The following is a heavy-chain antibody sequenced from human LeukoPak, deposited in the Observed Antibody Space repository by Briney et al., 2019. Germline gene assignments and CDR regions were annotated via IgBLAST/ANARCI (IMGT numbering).Heavy chain of an antibody. D-gene: IGHD1-20*01. CDR2: TYYGSSKWYN. J-gene: IGHJ4*02. CDR3: ARYNWNEGRSFDY. Sequence: SQTLSLTCAISGDSVSRDNVARNWIRQSPSGGLEWLGRTYYGSSKWYNDYADSVKSRITVNPDTSKSQFSLQLDSVTPEDTAVYFCARYNWNEGRSFDYWGQGTLVTVSS. CDR1: GDSVSRDNVA. V-gene: IGHV6-1*01.